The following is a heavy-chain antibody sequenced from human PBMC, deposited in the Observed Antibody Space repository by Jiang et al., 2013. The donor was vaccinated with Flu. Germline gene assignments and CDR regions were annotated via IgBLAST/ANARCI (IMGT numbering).Heavy chain of an antibody. V-gene: IGHV5-51*01. CDR2: ISPGDSDV. CDR3: ARPPGISIFGAAQWALEI. D-gene: IGHD3-3*01. Sequence: SGYTFSSYPIVWCARARKGLEWMGTISPGDSDVTYSPSFQGHVTMSADKSTSIAYLQWSRLKASDTAMYYCARPPGISIFGAAQWALEIWGPGTMVTV. J-gene: IGHJ3*02. CDR1: GYTFSSYP.